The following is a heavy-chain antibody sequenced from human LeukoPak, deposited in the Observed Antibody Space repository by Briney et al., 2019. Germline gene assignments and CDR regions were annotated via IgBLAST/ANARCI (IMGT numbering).Heavy chain of an antibody. CDR3: AREETDAFDI. CDR2: IYYSGST. Sequence: PSETLSLTCTVSGGSISSYYWSWIRQPPGKGLEWVGYIYYSGSTNYNPSLKSRVTISVDTSKNQFSLKLSSVTAADTAVYYCAREETDAFDIWGQGTMVTVSS. D-gene: IGHD5-24*01. V-gene: IGHV4-59*01. J-gene: IGHJ3*02. CDR1: GGSISSYY.